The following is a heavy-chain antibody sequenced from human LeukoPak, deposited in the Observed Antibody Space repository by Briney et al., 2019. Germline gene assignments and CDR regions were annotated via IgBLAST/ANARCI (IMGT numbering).Heavy chain of an antibody. D-gene: IGHD3-10*01. V-gene: IGHV4-59*01. Sequence: SETLSLNCTVSGGSISCYHWSWIRQPPGKGLEWIGYIYYSWSTNYNPSLKSRVTISVDTSKNQFSLKRNCVAAADAAVYYCTRDTGRTGEVKFDLWGQGTLVSVSS. CDR1: GGSISCYH. CDR3: TRDTGRTGEVKFDL. CDR2: IYYSWST. J-gene: IGHJ5*02.